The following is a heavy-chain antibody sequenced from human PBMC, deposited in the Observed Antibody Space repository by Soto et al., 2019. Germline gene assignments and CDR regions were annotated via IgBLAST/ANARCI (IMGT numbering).Heavy chain of an antibody. D-gene: IGHD6-6*01. CDR3: ERGLKQLGSHWFDP. J-gene: IGHJ5*02. CDR1: GYTSTAPG. V-gene: IGHV1-24*01. Sequence: ASVKSSFTASGYTSTAPGTYWVRQAPGKGLEWMGGFDPEDGETIYAQKFQGRVTMTEDTSTDTAYMELSSLRSEDTAVYYCERGLKQLGSHWFDPWGQGNLVTVS. CDR2: FDPEDGET.